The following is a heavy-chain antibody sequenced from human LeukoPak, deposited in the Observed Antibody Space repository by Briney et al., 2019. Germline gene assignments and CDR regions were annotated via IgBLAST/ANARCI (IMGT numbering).Heavy chain of an antibody. D-gene: IGHD3-22*01. CDR2: ISSSSYI. CDR1: GFTFSSYS. CDR3: ARDITYYYDSSGYYYFSAFDI. J-gene: IGHJ3*02. Sequence: SGGSLRLSCAASGFTFSSYSMNWVRQAPGKALEWVSSISSSSYIYYAASVKGRFTISRDNAKNSLYLQMNSLRAEDTAVYYCARDITYYYDSSGYYYFSAFDIWGQGTMVTVSS. V-gene: IGHV3-21*01.